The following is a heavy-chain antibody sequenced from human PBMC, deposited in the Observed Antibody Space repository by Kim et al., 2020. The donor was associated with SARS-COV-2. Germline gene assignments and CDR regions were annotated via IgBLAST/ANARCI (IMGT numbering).Heavy chain of an antibody. CDR3: ARRGDNNWYNFDF. J-gene: IGHJ4*02. D-gene: IGHD1-20*01. Sequence: SETLSLTCSVSAGAIETADFHWGWIRQPPGKGLEWIGTISQSGSTYYNPSLRSRVTIRIDTSKSQFSLRLTSVTASATAVYYCARRGDNNWYNFDFWGQGPLVTVSS. CDR1: AGAIETADFH. V-gene: IGHV4-39*01. CDR2: ISQSGST.